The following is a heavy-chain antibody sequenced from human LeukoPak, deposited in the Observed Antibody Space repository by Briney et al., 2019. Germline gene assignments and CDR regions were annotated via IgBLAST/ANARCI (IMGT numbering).Heavy chain of an antibody. J-gene: IGHJ3*02. D-gene: IGHD3-9*01. CDR1: GFTFSSYS. CDR3: ARDNLRYFDRGAFDI. CDR2: ISSRSSYI. Sequence: GGSLRLSCAASGFTFSSYSMNWVRQAPGKGLEWVSSISSRSSYIYYADSVKGRFTISRDNAKNSLYLQMNSLRAEDTAVYYCARDNLRYFDRGAFDIWGQGTMVTVSS. V-gene: IGHV3-21*01.